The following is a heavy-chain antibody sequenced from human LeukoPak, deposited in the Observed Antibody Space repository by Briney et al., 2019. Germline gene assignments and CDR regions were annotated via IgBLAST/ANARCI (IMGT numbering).Heavy chain of an antibody. CDR3: VRDDRSDSGYYYDHD. V-gene: IGHV3-7*01. Sequence: PGGSLRLSCAASGFSFNNYWMGWVRQAPGKGLEYVGNIKQDGSEKYYVDSLKGRFTISRDNAKNSLYLQMNSLRVEVTAVYFCVRDDRSDSGYYYDHDWGQGTLVTVSS. CDR1: GFSFNNYW. D-gene: IGHD3-16*01. CDR2: IKQDGSEK. J-gene: IGHJ4*02.